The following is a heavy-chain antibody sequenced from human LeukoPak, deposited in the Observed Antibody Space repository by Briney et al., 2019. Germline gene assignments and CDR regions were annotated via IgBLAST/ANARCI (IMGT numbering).Heavy chain of an antibody. V-gene: IGHV1-3*01. CDR2: INAGNGNT. D-gene: IGHD2-2*01. Sequence: GASVKVSCKASGYTFTSYTMHWVRQAPGQGLEWMGWINAGNGNTKHSQKFQGRVTITRDTSASTAYMELSSLRSEDTAVYYCARESGYCSSTSCYGGMDVWGQGTTVTVSS. CDR1: GYTFTSYT. J-gene: IGHJ6*02. CDR3: ARESGYCSSTSCYGGMDV.